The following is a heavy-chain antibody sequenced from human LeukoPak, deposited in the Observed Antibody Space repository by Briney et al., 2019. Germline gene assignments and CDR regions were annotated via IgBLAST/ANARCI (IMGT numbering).Heavy chain of an antibody. CDR3: ARDLHPRLTRYFDY. Sequence: PGGSLRLSCVASGFTVSSYYVSWVRQAPGKGLECVSVIYSGVSTYYADSAEGRFTVSRDNSKNTLYLEMKSLSADDTAVYYCARDLHPRLTRYFDYWGQGTLVTVSS. V-gene: IGHV3-53*01. CDR1: GFTVSSYY. CDR2: IYSGVST. J-gene: IGHJ4*02. D-gene: IGHD1/OR15-1a*01.